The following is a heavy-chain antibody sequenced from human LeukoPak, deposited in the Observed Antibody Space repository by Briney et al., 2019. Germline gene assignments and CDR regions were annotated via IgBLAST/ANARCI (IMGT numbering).Heavy chain of an antibody. CDR2: INTDGSTI. CDR3: AKDGGYYDSSGYSAPYYFDY. D-gene: IGHD3-22*01. CDR1: GFSFSYYE. Sequence: PGGSLRLSCAASGFSFSYYEMNWVRQAPGKGLEWVSYINTDGSTIYEADSVKGRFTISRDNAKNSLYLQMNSLRAEDTAVYYCAKDGGYYDSSGYSAPYYFDYWGQGTLVTVSS. J-gene: IGHJ4*02. V-gene: IGHV3-48*03.